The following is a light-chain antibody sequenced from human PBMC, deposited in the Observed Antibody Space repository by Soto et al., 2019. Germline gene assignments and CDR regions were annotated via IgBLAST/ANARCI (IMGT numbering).Light chain of an antibody. CDR1: QSISSY. Sequence: DIQMTQSPSSLSASVGDRVTITCRASQSISSYLNWYQHKPGKAPNLLIYAATTLQSGVPSRFSGSGSGTDFTLTISRLEPEDFALYYCQQYGSSPLTFGQGTKVDIK. CDR2: AAT. CDR3: QQYGSSPLT. J-gene: IGKJ1*01. V-gene: IGKV1-39*01.